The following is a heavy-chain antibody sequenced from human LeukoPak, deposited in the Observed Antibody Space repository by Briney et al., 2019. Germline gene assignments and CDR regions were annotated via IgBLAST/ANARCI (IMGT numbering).Heavy chain of an antibody. D-gene: IGHD2-2*01. CDR1: GGSISSYY. Sequence: SETLSLTCTVSGGSISSYYWSWIRQPAGKGLEWIGRIYTSGSTNYNPSLKCRVTMSVDTSKNQFSLKPSSVTAADTAVYYCARDRVVVVPAAIDSSIYNWFDPWGQGTLVTVSS. CDR3: ARDRVVVVPAAIDSSIYNWFDP. CDR2: IYTSGST. V-gene: IGHV4-4*07. J-gene: IGHJ5*02.